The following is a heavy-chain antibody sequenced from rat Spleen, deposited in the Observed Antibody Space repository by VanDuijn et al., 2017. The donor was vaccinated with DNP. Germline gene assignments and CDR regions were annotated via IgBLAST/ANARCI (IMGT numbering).Heavy chain of an antibody. CDR2: INKDGTII. D-gene: IGHD4-3*01. Sequence: EVQLVESGGDLVQPGRSLKLSCAASGFTFSDYNMAWVRQAPGKGLEWIGGINKDGTIIKYIPSLKDKITISRDNAQNTLNLQMSKLGSEDTAIYYCVREELGVDYWGQGVMVTVSS. V-gene: IGHV4-2*01. CDR1: GFTFSDYN. CDR3: VREELGVDY. J-gene: IGHJ2*01.